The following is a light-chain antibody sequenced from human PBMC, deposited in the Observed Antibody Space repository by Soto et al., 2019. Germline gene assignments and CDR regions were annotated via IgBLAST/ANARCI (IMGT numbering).Light chain of an antibody. CDR2: GPS. J-gene: IGKJ2*03. CDR3: QQYNNWPRG. V-gene: IGKV3-15*01. CDR1: QSVSSN. Sequence: EIVMTQSPATLSVSPGERATLSCRASQSVSSNLAWYQQKPGQAPRLLIYGPSTRAPGVPARFSGSGSGTEFTLTISSLQSEDFAVYYCQQYNNWPRGFGQGTKLEIK.